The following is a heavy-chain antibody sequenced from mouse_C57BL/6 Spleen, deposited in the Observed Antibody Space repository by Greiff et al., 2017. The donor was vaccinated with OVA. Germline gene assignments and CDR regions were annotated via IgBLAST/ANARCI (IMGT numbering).Heavy chain of an antibody. J-gene: IGHJ2*01. D-gene: IGHD2-5*01. CDR3: TRLTYYSNPFDD. Sequence: QVQLRQSGAELVRPGASVTLSCKASGYTFTDYEMHWVKQTPVHGLEWIGAIDPETGGTAYNQKFKGKAILTADKSSSTAYMELRSLTSEDSAVYYCTRLTYYSNPFDDWGQGTTLTVSS. CDR2: IDPETGGT. CDR1: GYTFTDYE. V-gene: IGHV1-15*01.